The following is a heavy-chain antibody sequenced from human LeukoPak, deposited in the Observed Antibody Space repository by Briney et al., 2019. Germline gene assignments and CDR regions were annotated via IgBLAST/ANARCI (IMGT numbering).Heavy chain of an antibody. CDR2: ISYDGSNK. V-gene: IGHV3-30-3*01. D-gene: IGHD6-19*01. CDR1: GFTFSSYA. J-gene: IGHJ4*02. CDR3: ASPYQSSGWYPQTTYYFDY. Sequence: PGGSLRLSCAASGFTFSSYAMHWVRQAPGKGLEWVAVISYDGSNKYYADSVKGRFTISRDNSKNTLYLQMNSLRAEDTAVYYCASPYQSSGWYPQTTYYFDYWGQGTLVTVSS.